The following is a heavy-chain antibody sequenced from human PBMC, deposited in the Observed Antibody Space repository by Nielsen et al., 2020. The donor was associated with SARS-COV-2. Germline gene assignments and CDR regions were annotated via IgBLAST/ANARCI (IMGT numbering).Heavy chain of an antibody. CDR3: ARDGELYPFGFDY. V-gene: IGHV3-7*01. CDR1: GFTFSSYW. Sequence: GESLKISCAASGFTFSSYWMSWVRQAPGEGLEWVANIKQDGSEKYYVDSVKGRFTISGDNAKNSLYLQMNSLRAEDTAVYYCARDGELYPFGFDYWGQGTLVTVSS. CDR2: IKQDGSEK. J-gene: IGHJ4*02. D-gene: IGHD3-10*01.